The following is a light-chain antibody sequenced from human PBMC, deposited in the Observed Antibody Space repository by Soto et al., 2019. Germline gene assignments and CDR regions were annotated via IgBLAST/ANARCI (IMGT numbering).Light chain of an antibody. CDR2: EVT. Sequence: QSALTQPASVSGSLGQSITISCTGTNSDVGGFYFVSWYQQHPGNAPKLMIYEVTNRPSGVSHRFSGSKSGNTASLTISGLQAEDEADYYCSSYISTTMVFGGGTQLTVL. V-gene: IGLV2-14*01. J-gene: IGLJ3*02. CDR1: NSDVGGFYF. CDR3: SSYISTTMV.